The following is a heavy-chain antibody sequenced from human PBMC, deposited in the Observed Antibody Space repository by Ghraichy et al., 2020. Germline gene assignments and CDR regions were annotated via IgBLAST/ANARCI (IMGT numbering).Heavy chain of an antibody. Sequence: GGSLRLSCAASGFTFSSYGMHWVRQAPGKGLEWVAVISYDGSNKYYADSVKGRFTISRDNSKNTLYLQMNSLRAEDTAVYYCAKDPYPYYYASSGPILGGYWCQGTLVTVSS. J-gene: IGHJ4*02. CDR1: GFTFSSYG. V-gene: IGHV3-30*18. CDR3: AKDPYPYYYASSGPILGGY. D-gene: IGHD3-22*01. CDR2: ISYDGSNK.